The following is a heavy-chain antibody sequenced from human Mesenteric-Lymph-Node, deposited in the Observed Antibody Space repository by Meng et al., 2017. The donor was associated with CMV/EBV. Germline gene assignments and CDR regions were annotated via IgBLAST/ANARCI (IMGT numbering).Heavy chain of an antibody. V-gene: IGHV3-7*03. CDR2: INPDGSTT. J-gene: IGHJ6*02. D-gene: IGHD3-10*01. CDR1: GITFGSSW. Sequence: GESLKISCVGSGITFGSSWMTWVRQSPGKGLEWMANINPDGSTTNYVDSVKGRFTISRDNARSSLFLQMNSLRVEDTALYYCARRRVGHYYGMDVWGQGTTVTVSS. CDR3: ARRRVGHYYGMDV.